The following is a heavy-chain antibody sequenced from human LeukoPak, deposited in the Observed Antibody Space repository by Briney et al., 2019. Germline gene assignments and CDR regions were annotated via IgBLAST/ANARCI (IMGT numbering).Heavy chain of an antibody. V-gene: IGHV4-4*07. J-gene: IGHJ6*03. CDR1: GGSISSYY. D-gene: IGHD6-13*01. Sequence: SETLSLTCTVSGGSISSYYWSWIRQPAGKGLEWIGRIYTSGSTNYNPSLKSRVTISVDTSKNQFSLKLSSVTAADTAVYYCARKSAAGKVGYYYYMDVWGKGTTVTVSS. CDR2: IYTSGST. CDR3: ARKSAAGKVGYYYYMDV.